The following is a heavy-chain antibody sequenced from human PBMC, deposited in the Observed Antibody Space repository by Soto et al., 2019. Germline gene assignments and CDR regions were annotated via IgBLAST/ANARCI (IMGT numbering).Heavy chain of an antibody. CDR2: ISGGGDGT. V-gene: IGHV3-23*01. CDR3: AGPGYSSQDY. CDR1: GFTFSSFA. D-gene: IGHD5-18*01. J-gene: IGHJ4*02. Sequence: GGSLRLSCAASGFTFSSFALSWVRQAPGKGLEWVSAISGGGDGTDYADSVKGRFTISRDNSKKTLHLHMNSLRVEDTAVYYCAGPGYSSQDYWGQGALVPSPQ.